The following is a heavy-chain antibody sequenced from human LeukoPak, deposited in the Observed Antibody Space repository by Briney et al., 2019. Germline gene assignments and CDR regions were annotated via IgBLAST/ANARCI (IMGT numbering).Heavy chain of an antibody. CDR1: GGTFSSYA. CDR2: IIPIFGTA. Sequence: SVKVSCKASGGTFSSYAISWVRQAPGQGLEWMGGIIPIFGTANYAQKFRGRVTITTDESTSTAYMELSSLRSEDTAVYYCARDRRVGAAYYFDYWGQGTLVTVSS. V-gene: IGHV1-69*05. CDR3: ARDRRVGAAYYFDY. D-gene: IGHD1-26*01. J-gene: IGHJ4*02.